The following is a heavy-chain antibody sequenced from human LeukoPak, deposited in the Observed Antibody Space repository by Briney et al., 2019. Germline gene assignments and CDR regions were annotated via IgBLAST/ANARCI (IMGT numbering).Heavy chain of an antibody. V-gene: IGHV3-21*01. D-gene: IGHD3-10*01. Sequence: MAGGSLRLSCAASGFTFSSYSMNWVRQAPGKGLEWVSSISSSSSYIYYADSVKGRFTISRDNAKNSLYLQMNSLRAEDTAVYYCARGIRFGEYVGPHLYYYYGMDVWGQGTTVTVSS. J-gene: IGHJ6*02. CDR3: ARGIRFGEYVGPHLYYYYGMDV. CDR1: GFTFSSYS. CDR2: ISSSSSYI.